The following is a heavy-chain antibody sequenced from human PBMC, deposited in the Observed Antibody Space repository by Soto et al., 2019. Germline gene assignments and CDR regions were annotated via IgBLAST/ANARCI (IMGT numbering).Heavy chain of an antibody. CDR2: IYSGGST. V-gene: IGHV3-66*01. CDR3: ARAAYYDFWSGSFAPYYFDY. Sequence: PGGSLRLSCAASGFTVSSTYMSWVRQAPGKGLEWVSVIYSGGSTYYADSVKGRFTISRDNSKNTLYLQMNSLRAEDTAVYYCARAAYYDFWSGSFAPYYFDYWGQGTLVTVSS. D-gene: IGHD3-3*01. CDR1: GFTVSSTY. J-gene: IGHJ4*02.